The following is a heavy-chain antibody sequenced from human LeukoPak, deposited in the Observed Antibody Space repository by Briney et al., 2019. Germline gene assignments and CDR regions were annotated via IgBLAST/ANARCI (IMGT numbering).Heavy chain of an antibody. V-gene: IGHV4-4*02. J-gene: IGHJ3*02. Sequence: SETLSLTCAVSGGSISSSNWWSWVRPPPGKGLEWIGEIYHSGSTNYNPSLKSRVTISVDKSKNQFSLKLSSVTAADTAVYYCARDQDSSSSDAFDIWGQGTMVTVSS. CDR1: GGSISSSNW. CDR2: IYHSGST. D-gene: IGHD6-6*01. CDR3: ARDQDSSSSDAFDI.